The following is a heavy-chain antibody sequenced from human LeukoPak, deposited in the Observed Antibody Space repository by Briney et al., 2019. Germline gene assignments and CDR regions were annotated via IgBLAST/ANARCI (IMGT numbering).Heavy chain of an antibody. Sequence: GGSLRLSCAASGFTFSYYSMNWVRQAPGKGLEWVSYINSISSTIYYADSVKGRFTISRDNAKNSLYLQMHSLRAEDTAVYYCAKDSSSYGDYVGNYYYGMDVWGQGTTATVSS. CDR3: AKDSSSYGDYVGNYYYGMDV. CDR1: GFTFSYYS. D-gene: IGHD4-17*01. J-gene: IGHJ6*02. V-gene: IGHV3-48*04. CDR2: INSISSTI.